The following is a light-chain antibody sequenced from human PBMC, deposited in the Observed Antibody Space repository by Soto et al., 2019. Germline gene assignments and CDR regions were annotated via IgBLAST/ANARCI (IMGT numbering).Light chain of an antibody. CDR1: SSNIGSNT. CDR2: SNN. J-gene: IGLJ2*01. CDR3: AAWDDSLNAVV. Sequence: QSVLTQPPSASGTPGQRVTLSCSGSSSNIGSNTVNWYQLLPGMAPKLLIYSNNQRPSGVPDRFSGSKSGTSASLAISGLQSEDEADYYCAAWDDSLNAVVFGGGTKLTVL. V-gene: IGLV1-44*01.